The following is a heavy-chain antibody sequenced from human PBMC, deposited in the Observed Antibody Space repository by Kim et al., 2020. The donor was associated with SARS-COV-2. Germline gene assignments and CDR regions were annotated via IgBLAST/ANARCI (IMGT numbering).Heavy chain of an antibody. Sequence: GGSLRLSCAASGFTFSSYSMNWVRQAPGKGLEWVSSISSSSSYTYYADSVKGRFTISRDNAKNSLYLQMNSLRAEDTAVYYCARGVDDEIQIFDYWGQGTLCSVSS. D-gene: IGHD1-1*01. CDR3: ARGVDDEIQIFDY. CDR2: ISSSSSYT. V-gene: IGHV3-21*01. CDR1: GFTFSSYS. J-gene: IGHJ4*02.